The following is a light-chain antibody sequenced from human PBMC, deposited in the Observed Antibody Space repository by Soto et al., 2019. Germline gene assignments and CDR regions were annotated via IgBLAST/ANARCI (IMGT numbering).Light chain of an antibody. J-gene: IGLJ2*01. V-gene: IGLV2-14*01. Sequence: QSVLTQPASVSGSPGQSITISCTGTSSDVGGYNYVSWYQQHPGKAPKLMIYEVSNRPSGVSNRFSGSKSGNTASLTISGIQAEDEADYYCSSYTSSSTVVFGGGTKVTVL. CDR2: EVS. CDR1: SSDVGGYNY. CDR3: SSYTSSSTVV.